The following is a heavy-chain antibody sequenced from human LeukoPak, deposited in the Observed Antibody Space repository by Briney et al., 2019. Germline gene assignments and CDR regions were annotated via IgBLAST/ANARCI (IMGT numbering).Heavy chain of an antibody. D-gene: IGHD3-22*01. CDR2: IYYSGST. CDR1: GGSFSGYY. V-gene: IGHV4-59*01. Sequence: SETLSLTCAVYGGSFSGYYWSWIRQPPGKGLEWIGYIYYSGSTNYNPSLKSRVTISVDTSKNQFSLKLSSVTAADTAVYYCARANYYDSSGPYDYWGQGTLVTVSS. J-gene: IGHJ4*02. CDR3: ARANYYDSSGPYDY.